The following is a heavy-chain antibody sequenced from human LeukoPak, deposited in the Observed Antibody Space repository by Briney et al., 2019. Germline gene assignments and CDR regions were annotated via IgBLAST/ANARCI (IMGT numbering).Heavy chain of an antibody. Sequence: SETLSLTCAVSGGSISSGGYSWSWIRQPPGKGLEWIGEINNSEGTNYNPSLKSRVTISVDTSKNQFSLKLSSVTAADTAVYYCAKSRGYNYGSWDQYFDYWGQGTLVTVSS. J-gene: IGHJ4*02. D-gene: IGHD5-18*01. CDR2: INNSEGT. CDR1: GGSISSGGYS. V-gene: IGHV4-30-2*01. CDR3: AKSRGYNYGSWDQYFDY.